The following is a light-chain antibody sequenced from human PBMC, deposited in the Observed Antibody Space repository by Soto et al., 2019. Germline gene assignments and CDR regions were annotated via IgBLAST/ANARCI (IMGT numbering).Light chain of an antibody. CDR3: SSYTSSSTLV. J-gene: IGLJ1*01. V-gene: IGLV2-14*01. CDR2: EVS. Sequence: QSVLTQPASVSGSPGQSITISCTGTSSDVGGYNYVSWYQQHPGKAPKVMIYEVSNRPSGVSNRFSGSRSGNTASLTISGLQAEDEADYYCSSYTSSSTLVFGTGTKLIVL. CDR1: SSDVGGYNY.